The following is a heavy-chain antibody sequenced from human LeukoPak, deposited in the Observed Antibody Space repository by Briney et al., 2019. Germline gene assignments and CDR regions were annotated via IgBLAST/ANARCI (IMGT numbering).Heavy chain of an antibody. CDR2: IYTSGST. V-gene: IGHV4-4*07. D-gene: IGHD1-26*01. CDR1: GGSISSYY. J-gene: IGHJ3*02. CDR3: ARDDPMGAKYAFDI. Sequence: PSETLSLTCTVSGGSISSYYWSWIRQPAGKGLEWIGRIYTSGSTNYNPSLKSRVTMSVDTSKNQFSLKLSSVTAADTAVYYCARDDPMGAKYAFDIWGQGTMVTVSS.